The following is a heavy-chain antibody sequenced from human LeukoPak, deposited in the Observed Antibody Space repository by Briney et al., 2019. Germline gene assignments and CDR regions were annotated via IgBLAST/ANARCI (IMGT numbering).Heavy chain of an antibody. J-gene: IGHJ5*02. CDR2: MNPNSGNT. CDR3: GWIPCDSSGYYSDWFDP. CDR1: GYTFTSYD. V-gene: IGHV1-8*01. Sequence: ASVKVSCKASGYTFTSYDINWVRQATGQGLEWMGWMNPNSGNTGYAQKFQGRVTMTRNTSISTAYMELSSLRSEDTAVYYCGWIPCDSSGYYSDWFDPWGQGTLVTVSS. D-gene: IGHD3-22*01.